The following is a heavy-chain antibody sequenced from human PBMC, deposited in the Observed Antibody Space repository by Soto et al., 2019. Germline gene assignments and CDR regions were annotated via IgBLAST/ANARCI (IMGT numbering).Heavy chain of an antibody. D-gene: IGHD3-22*01. CDR1: GGTFSSYA. V-gene: IGHV1-69*13. J-gene: IGHJ4*02. Sequence: GASVKVSCKASGGTFSSYAISWVRQAPGQGLEWMGGIIPIFGTANYAQKFQGRVTITADESTSTAYMELSSLRSEDTAVYYCARGATYHYDSXSYYFDYWGQGTLVTVSS. CDR2: IIPIFGTA. CDR3: ARGATYHYDSXSYYFDY.